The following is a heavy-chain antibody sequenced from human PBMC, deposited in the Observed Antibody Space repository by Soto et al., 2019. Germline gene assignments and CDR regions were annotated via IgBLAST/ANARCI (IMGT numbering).Heavy chain of an antibody. J-gene: IGHJ6*03. V-gene: IGHV4-34*01. CDR1: GGSFSGYQ. Sequence: QVQLQQWGAGLLKPSETLSLTCAVYGGSFSGYQWSWIRQTPGKGLKWIGEINDSGNINYNPSLKSRVTILLDTPKKQISLKLSSVTAADTAVYYCARGLILWFGELSRRGGYYYYMDVWGKGTTVIVSS. CDR3: ARGLILWFGELSRRGGYYYYMDV. CDR2: INDSGNI. D-gene: IGHD3-10*01.